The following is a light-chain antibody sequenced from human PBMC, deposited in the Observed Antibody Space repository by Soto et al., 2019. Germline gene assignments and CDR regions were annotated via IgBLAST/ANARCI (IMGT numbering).Light chain of an antibody. J-gene: IGKJ1*01. CDR3: QQYNSYSRT. CDR2: KAS. V-gene: IGKV1-5*03. CDR1: QSLSSW. Sequence: DIQMTQSPSSLSASLGDRVTITCRASQSLSSWLAWYQQKPGKAPKLLICKASSLESGVPSRFSGSGSGTEFTLTISSLQPDDFATYYCQQYNSYSRTFGQGTKVDNK.